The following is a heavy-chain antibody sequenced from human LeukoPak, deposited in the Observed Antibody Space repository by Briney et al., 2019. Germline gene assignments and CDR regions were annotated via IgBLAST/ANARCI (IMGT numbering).Heavy chain of an antibody. V-gene: IGHV4-38-2*02. D-gene: IGHD6-13*01. CDR1: GYSISSGYY. Sequence: PSETLSLTCTVSGYSISSGYYWGWIRQPPGKGLEWIGSIYHSGSTYYNPSLKSRVTISVDTSKNQFSLKLSSVTAADTAVYYCARVQEAAAGYYYYYYMDVWGKGTTVTISS. J-gene: IGHJ6*03. CDR2: IYHSGST. CDR3: ARVQEAAAGYYYYYYMDV.